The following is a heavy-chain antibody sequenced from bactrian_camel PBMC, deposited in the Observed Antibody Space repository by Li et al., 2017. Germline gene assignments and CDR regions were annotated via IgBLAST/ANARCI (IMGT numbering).Heavy chain of an antibody. D-gene: IGHD5*01. J-gene: IGHJ4*01. CDR3: AADRLVCLSTDTRAEWHY. Sequence: HVQLVESGGGSVQAGGSLRLSCAASGYFFGGTCTGWFRQAPGKEREGVAFIDTDGKIDYGEDVKGRFTLSRDNNKMTVNLTMDSLKPEDTGMYYCAADRLVCLSTDTRAEWHYWGQGTQVTVS. CDR2: IDTDGKI. V-gene: IGHV3S53*01. CDR1: GYFFGGTC.